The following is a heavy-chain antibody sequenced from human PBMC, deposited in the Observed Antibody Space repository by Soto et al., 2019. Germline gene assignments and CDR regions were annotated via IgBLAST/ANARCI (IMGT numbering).Heavy chain of an antibody. D-gene: IGHD5-12*01. J-gene: IGHJ4*02. V-gene: IGHV1-69*14. CDR2: IVPTVDTS. Sequence: QVQLVQSGAEVRQPASSVKVSCKTSGATFSSYAITWVRQAPGQGLEWMGGIVPTVDTSTYAQKFQGRVTITADKFTNTVYLELSSLRSDDTAVYYCVRVVAIRGYPDNWGEGTLVTVSS. CDR1: GATFSSYA. CDR3: VRVVAIRGYPDN.